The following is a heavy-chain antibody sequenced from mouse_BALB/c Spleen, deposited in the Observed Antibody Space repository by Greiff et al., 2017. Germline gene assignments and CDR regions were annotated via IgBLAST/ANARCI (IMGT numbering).Heavy chain of an antibody. J-gene: IGHJ2*01. CDR3: ARFYGNLWYFDY. Sequence: EVQLVESGPELVKPGASVKIPCKASGYTFTDYNMDWVKQSHGKSLEWIGDINPNNGGTIYNQKFKGKATLTVDKSSSTAYMELRSLTSEDTAVYYCARFYGNLWYFDYWGQGTTLTVSS. D-gene: IGHD2-1*01. CDR1: GYTFTDYN. V-gene: IGHV1-18*01. CDR2: INPNNGGT.